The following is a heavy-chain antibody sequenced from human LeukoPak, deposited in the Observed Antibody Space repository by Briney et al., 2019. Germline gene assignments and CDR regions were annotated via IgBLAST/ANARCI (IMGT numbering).Heavy chain of an antibody. CDR3: ARDSRVTNGDY. CDR1: GYTFTGYY. V-gene: IGHV1-2*02. CDR2: INPKNGDT. D-gene: IGHD3-10*01. J-gene: IGHJ4*02. Sequence: ASVKVSCKASGYTFTGYYMHWVRQAPGQGLEWVGLINPKNGDTKYAQKFQGRVTMTRDTSISTAYMELSRLRSGDTAVYYCARDSRVTNGDYWGQGTLVTVSS.